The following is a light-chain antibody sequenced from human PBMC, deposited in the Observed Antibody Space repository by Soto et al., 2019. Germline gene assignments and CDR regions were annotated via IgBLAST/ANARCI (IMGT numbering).Light chain of an antibody. Sequence: DIQMTQSPSSLSASVGDGVTITCRASQSISSYLIWYQQKPGKAPQLLIYDASTLQSGVPSRFSGSGSGTEFTLTISSLQPDDFATYYCQQGHNAPRTFGGGTKVEIK. V-gene: IGKV1-39*01. CDR1: QSISSY. CDR2: DAS. J-gene: IGKJ4*01. CDR3: QQGHNAPRT.